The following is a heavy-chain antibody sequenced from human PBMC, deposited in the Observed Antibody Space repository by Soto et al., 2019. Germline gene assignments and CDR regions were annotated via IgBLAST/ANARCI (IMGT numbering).Heavy chain of an antibody. CDR2: ISCYNGKT. CDR3: ARDAPPPELRFLEWHNYDYNGMDV. V-gene: IGHV1-18*01. J-gene: IGHJ6*02. Sequence: AWVKVSCGTSGYRVTAYGISWVRQAPGQGLEWMGWISCYNGKTKYAQKVQGRVTMTTDTSTSTAYMEVRSLRSDDTAIYYCARDAPPPELRFLEWHNYDYNGMDVWGQGTTVTVS. D-gene: IGHD3-3*01. CDR1: GYRVTAYG.